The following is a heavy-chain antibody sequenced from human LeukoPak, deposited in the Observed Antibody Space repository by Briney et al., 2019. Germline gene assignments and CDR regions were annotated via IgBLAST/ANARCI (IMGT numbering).Heavy chain of an antibody. CDR3: ARVCEERTTGTTGFDY. Sequence: SVKVSCKASGGTFSSYAISWGRQAPGQGLEWMGGIIPIFGTANYAQKFQGRVTITADESTSTAYMELSSLRSEDTAVYYCARVCEERTTGTTGFDYWGQGTLVTVSS. CDR2: IIPIFGTA. D-gene: IGHD1-1*01. V-gene: IGHV1-69*13. CDR1: GGTFSSYA. J-gene: IGHJ4*02.